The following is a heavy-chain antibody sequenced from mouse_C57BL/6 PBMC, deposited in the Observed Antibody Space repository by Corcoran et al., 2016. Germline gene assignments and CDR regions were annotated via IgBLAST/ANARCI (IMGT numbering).Heavy chain of an antibody. J-gene: IGHJ4*01. CDR1: GYTFTTYG. CDR2: INTYSGVP. Sequence: QIQLVQSGPELKKPGETVKISCKASGYTFTTYGMSWVKQAPGKGLKWMGWINTYSGVPTYADDFKGRFAFSLETSASTAYLQINNLKNEDTATYFCAREGIYYGNYDAMDYWGQGTSVTVSS. D-gene: IGHD2-1*01. V-gene: IGHV9-3*01. CDR3: AREGIYYGNYDAMDY.